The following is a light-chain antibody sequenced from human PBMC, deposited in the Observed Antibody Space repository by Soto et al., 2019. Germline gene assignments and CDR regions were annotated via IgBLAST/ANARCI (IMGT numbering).Light chain of an antibody. V-gene: IGKV3-20*01. J-gene: IGKJ1*01. CDR3: QQYGYSRGT. Sequence: EIVLTQSPGTLSLSPGERATLSCRASQSVSSSYLAWYQQKPGQAPRLLIYGASSRATGIPDRFSGSGSGTDFTLTISRLEPEDFAVYYCQQYGYSRGTFGQGTTVEIK. CDR1: QSVSSSY. CDR2: GAS.